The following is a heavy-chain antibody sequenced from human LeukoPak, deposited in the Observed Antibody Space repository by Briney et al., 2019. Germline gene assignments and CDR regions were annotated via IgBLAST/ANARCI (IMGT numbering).Heavy chain of an antibody. V-gene: IGHV4-4*02. J-gene: IGHJ4*02. Sequence: SETLSLTCAVSGASISSGYWWSWVRQPPGKGLEWIGEIYHSGSTNHNPSLKSRVTISVDKSKSQFSLNLSSVTAADTAVYYCAREDYYDSSGYLDYWGQGTLVTVSS. CDR3: AREDYYDSSGYLDY. CDR2: IYHSGST. D-gene: IGHD3-22*01. CDR1: GASISSGYW.